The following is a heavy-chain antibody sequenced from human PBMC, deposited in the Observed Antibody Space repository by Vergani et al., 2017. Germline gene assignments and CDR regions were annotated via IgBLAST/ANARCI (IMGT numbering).Heavy chain of an antibody. J-gene: IGHJ6*03. CDR2: ISWNSGSI. CDR3: ARASWGIAAAGHYYYYYMDV. D-gene: IGHD6-13*01. V-gene: IGHV3-9*01. Sequence: EVQLVESGGGLVQPGRSLRLSCAASGFTFDDYAMHWVRQAPGKGLEWVSGISWNSGSIYYADSVKGRFTISRDNAKNSLYLQMNSLRAEDTAVYYCARASWGIAAAGHYYYYYMDVWGKGTTVTVSS. CDR1: GFTFDDYA.